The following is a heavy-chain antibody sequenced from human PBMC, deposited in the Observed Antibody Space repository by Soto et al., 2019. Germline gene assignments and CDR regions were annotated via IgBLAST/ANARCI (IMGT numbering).Heavy chain of an antibody. J-gene: IGHJ6*02. CDR3: ARDPLSSFAMDV. CDR2: IIPTFGRT. Sequence: SVKVSCKASGDTFSSYAISWVRQAPGKGLEWMGKIIPTFGRTNYAQKFQGRLTISADDSTSTAYMELSSLLSEDTAVYYCARDPLSSFAMDVWGQGTTVTVPS. V-gene: IGHV1-69*13. D-gene: IGHD3-10*02. CDR1: GDTFSSYA.